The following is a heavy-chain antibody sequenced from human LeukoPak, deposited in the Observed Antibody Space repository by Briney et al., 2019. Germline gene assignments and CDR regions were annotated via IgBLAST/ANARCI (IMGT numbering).Heavy chain of an antibody. J-gene: IGHJ4*02. V-gene: IGHV3-23*01. Sequence: GGSLRLSCAASGFTFSSYAMSWVRQAPGKGLEWVSAISGSGDSIYYGDSVKGRFTISRDNSKNTLYLQMNSLRAEDTAVYYCAKTRPLDSSSWSHGDYWGQGTPVTVSS. CDR3: AKTRPLDSSSWSHGDY. CDR1: GFTFSSYA. CDR2: ISGSGDSI. D-gene: IGHD6-13*01.